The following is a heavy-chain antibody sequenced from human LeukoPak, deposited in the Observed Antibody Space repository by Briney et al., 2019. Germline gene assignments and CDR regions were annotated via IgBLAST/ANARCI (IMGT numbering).Heavy chain of an antibody. CDR1: GYTFTSYY. CDR2: INPSGGST. Sequence: ASVKVSCKASGYTFTSYYMHSVRQAPGQGLEWVGIINPSGGSTSYAQKFQGRVTMTRDTSTSTVYMELSGLRAEDTAVYYCARATTPGVAGTRDAFDIWGQGTMVTVSS. J-gene: IGHJ3*02. CDR3: ARATTPGVAGTRDAFDI. D-gene: IGHD6-19*01. V-gene: IGHV1-46*01.